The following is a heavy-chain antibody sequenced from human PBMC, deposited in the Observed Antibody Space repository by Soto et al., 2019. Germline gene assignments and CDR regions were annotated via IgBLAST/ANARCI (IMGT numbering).Heavy chain of an antibody. Sequence: SVKVSCKASGGTFSSYAISWVRQAPGQGLEWMGGIIPIFGTANYAQKFQGRVTITADESTSTAYMELSSLRSEDTAVYYCAREGNFWSGSGYYYYYGVDVWGQGTTVTVSS. J-gene: IGHJ6*02. D-gene: IGHD3-3*01. CDR3: AREGNFWSGSGYYYYYGVDV. V-gene: IGHV1-69*13. CDR1: GGTFSSYA. CDR2: IIPIFGTA.